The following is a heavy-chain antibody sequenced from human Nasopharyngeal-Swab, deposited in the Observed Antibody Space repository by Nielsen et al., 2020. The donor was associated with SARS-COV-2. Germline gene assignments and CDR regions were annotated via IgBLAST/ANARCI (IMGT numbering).Heavy chain of an antibody. D-gene: IGHD3-10*01. CDR3: ARVWITMVRGVIIETDESKYYFDY. CDR2: IYYSGST. J-gene: IGHJ4*02. CDR1: GGSISSYY. V-gene: IGHV4-59*01. Sequence: SEPLSLTCTVPGGSISSYYWSWIRQPPGKGLEWFGYIYYSGSTNYNPSLKSRVTISVDTSKNQFSLKLSSVTAADTAVYYCARVWITMVRGVIIETDESKYYFDYWGQGTLVTVSS.